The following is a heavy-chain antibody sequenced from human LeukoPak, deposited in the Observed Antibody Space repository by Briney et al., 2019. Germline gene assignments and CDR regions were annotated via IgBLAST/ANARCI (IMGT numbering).Heavy chain of an antibody. Sequence: GGSLRLSCAASGFTFSSYGMHWVRQAPGKGLEWVAVIWYDGSNKYYADSVKGRFTISRDNSKNTPYLQMNSLRAEDTAVYYCAKYYYDSSGIDYWGQGTLVTVSS. V-gene: IGHV3-33*06. J-gene: IGHJ4*02. D-gene: IGHD3-22*01. CDR3: AKYYYDSSGIDY. CDR1: GFTFSSYG. CDR2: IWYDGSNK.